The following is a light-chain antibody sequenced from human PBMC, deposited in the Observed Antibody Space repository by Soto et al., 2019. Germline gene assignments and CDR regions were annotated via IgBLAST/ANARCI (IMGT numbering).Light chain of an antibody. J-gene: IGKJ3*01. Sequence: DIVMTQSPDSLPVSLGERATINCNSSQSVLYSSNNKSYLAWYQHKPGQPPKLLIFCASTRQSGVPDRFSGSGSGTDFSLTISSRQAEDVAVYYCQQYFTTPFPFGPGTKVDIK. CDR3: QQYFTTPFP. CDR2: CAS. CDR1: QSVLYSSNNKSY. V-gene: IGKV4-1*01.